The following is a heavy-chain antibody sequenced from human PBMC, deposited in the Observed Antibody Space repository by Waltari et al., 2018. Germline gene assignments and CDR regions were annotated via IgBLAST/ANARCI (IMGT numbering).Heavy chain of an antibody. V-gene: IGHV3-74*01. D-gene: IGHD6-25*01. CDR1: GFIFCDSL. J-gene: IGHJ6*04. CDR3: AKTGGSGRPADLDV. Sequence: EVQLVESGGGVVQPGGSLRLACAASGFIFCDSLIHWARQAPGKGLVWVSRITPDGSGATYADSVRGRFTISRDNPTRTVYLEMNSLTDEDTAVYYCAKTGGSGRPADLDVWGKGTTVIVSS. CDR2: ITPDGSGA.